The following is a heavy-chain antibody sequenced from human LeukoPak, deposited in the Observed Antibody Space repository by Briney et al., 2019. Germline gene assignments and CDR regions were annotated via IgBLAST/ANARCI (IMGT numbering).Heavy chain of an antibody. CDR2: IYSAGAT. V-gene: IGHV3-53*01. CDR3: ARIEWERLGRAFDI. J-gene: IGHJ3*02. D-gene: IGHD1-26*01. Sequence: GGALRLSCAASGFTFSGYPIHWVRQAPGKGLEWVSSIYSAGATHYAESVKGRFTISRDNSKNTLYLQMNSLRAEDMAVYYCARIEWERLGRAFDIWGQGTMVTVSS. CDR1: GFTFSGYP.